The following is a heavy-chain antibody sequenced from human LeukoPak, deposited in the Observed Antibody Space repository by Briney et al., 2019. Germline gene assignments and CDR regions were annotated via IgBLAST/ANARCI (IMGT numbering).Heavy chain of an antibody. CDR1: GGSISSSSYY. CDR2: IYYSGST. J-gene: IGHJ4*02. D-gene: IGHD6-13*01. V-gene: IGHV4-39*07. CDR3: ARDEQQLVRRNGPPKNAKQKFDY. Sequence: ASETLSLTCTVSGGSISSSSYYWGWIRQPPGKGLEWIGSIYYSGSTYYNPSLKSRVTISVDTSKNQFSLKLSSVTAADTAVYYCARDEQQLVRRNGPPKNAKQKFDYWGQGTLVTVSS.